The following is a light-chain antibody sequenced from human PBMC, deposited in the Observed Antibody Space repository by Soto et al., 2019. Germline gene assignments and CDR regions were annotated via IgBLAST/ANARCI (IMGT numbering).Light chain of an antibody. Sequence: IQLTQSPSSLSASVGDRVTITCRASQGISSYLAWYQQKPGKAPKLLIYAASTLQSGDPSRFSGSGSGTDFTLTISIHQPEDFATYYCQQLNSLTFGGGTKVEIK. CDR2: AAS. CDR3: QQLNSLT. J-gene: IGKJ4*01. CDR1: QGISSY. V-gene: IGKV1-9*01.